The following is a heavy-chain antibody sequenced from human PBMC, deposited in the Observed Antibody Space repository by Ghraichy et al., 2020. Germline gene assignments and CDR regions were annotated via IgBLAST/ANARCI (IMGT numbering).Heavy chain of an antibody. V-gene: IGHV3-7*03. CDR2: IKQDGSEK. CDR3: ATEESGYSYWPPI. D-gene: IGHD5-18*01. J-gene: IGHJ3*02. Sequence: GESLNISCAASGFTFSSYWMSWVRQAPGKGLEWVANIKQDGSEKYYVDSVKGRFAISRDNAKNSLYLQMNSLRAEDTAVYYCATEESGYSYWPPIWGQGTMVTVSS. CDR1: GFTFSSYW.